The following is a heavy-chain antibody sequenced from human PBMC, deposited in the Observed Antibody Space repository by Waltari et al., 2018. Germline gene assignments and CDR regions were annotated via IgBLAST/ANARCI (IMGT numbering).Heavy chain of an antibody. J-gene: IGHJ4*02. CDR2: TYYRSKWYN. D-gene: IGHD3-22*01. CDR1: GDSVSSNSAA. V-gene: IGHV6-1*01. Sequence: QVQLQQSGPGLVKPSQTLSLTCAISGDSVSSNSAAWNWIRQSPSKGLEWLGRTYYRSKWYNDYAVSVKSRITINPDTSKNQFSLQLNSVTPEDTAVYYCAKEIWTRGSSPDSSGYYYFDYWGQGTLVTVSS. CDR3: AKEIWTRGSSPDSSGYYYFDY.